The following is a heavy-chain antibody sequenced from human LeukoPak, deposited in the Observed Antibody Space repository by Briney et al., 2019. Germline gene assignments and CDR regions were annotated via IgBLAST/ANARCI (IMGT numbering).Heavy chain of an antibody. CDR3: ARGARGVVPAAISY. CDR1: GGSFSGYY. D-gene: IGHD2-2*01. V-gene: IGHV4-34*01. Sequence: PSETLPLTCAVYGGSFSGYYWSWIRQPPGKGLEWIGEINHSGSTNYNPSLKSRVTISVDTSKNQFSLKLSSVTAADTAVYYCARGARGVVPAAISYWGQGTLVTVSS. J-gene: IGHJ4*02. CDR2: INHSGST.